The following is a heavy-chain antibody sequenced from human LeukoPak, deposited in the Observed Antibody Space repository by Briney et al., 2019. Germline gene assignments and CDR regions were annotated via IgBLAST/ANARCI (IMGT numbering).Heavy chain of an antibody. CDR2: INHSGST. D-gene: IGHD6-6*01. V-gene: IGHV4-34*01. Sequence: NPSETLSLTCAVYGGSFSGYYWSWIRQPPGKGLEWIGEINHSGSTNYNPSLKSRVTISVGTSKNQFSLKLSSVTAADTAVYYCARGPTSGSSLDYWGQGTLVTVSS. CDR1: GGSFSGYY. CDR3: ARGPTSGSSLDY. J-gene: IGHJ4*02.